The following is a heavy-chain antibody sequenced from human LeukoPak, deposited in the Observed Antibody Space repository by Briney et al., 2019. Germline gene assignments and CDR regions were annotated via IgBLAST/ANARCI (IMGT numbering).Heavy chain of an antibody. CDR2: VSYDGNDG. CDR1: GFNFIYYA. D-gene: IGHD1-1*01. Sequence: GGSLRLSCIGAGFNFIYYAIYWVRQAPGKGLEWVAVVSYDGNDGYYADSVKGRFSTSIDNSQNTVTLQMNNLRVDDTAIYYCAKLAWNDGSYYFDYWGQGTLVTVSS. V-gene: IGHV3-30*18. CDR3: AKLAWNDGSYYFDY. J-gene: IGHJ4*02.